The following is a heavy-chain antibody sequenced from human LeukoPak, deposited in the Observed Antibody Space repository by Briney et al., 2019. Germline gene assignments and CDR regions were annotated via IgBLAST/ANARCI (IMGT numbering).Heavy chain of an antibody. CDR2: ISGSGGST. Sequence: GGSLRLSCAASEFTFSNYAMSWVRQAPGKGLEWVSAISGSGGSTYYADSVKGRFTISRDNSKNTLYLQMDSLRAEDTAVYYCAKAPRIAAAASFDYWGQGTLVTVSS. CDR3: AKAPRIAAAASFDY. CDR1: EFTFSNYA. J-gene: IGHJ4*02. V-gene: IGHV3-23*01. D-gene: IGHD6-13*01.